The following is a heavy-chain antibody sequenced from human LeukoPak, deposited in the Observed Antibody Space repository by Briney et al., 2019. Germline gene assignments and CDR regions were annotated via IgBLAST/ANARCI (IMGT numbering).Heavy chain of an antibody. CDR1: GFTFSSYS. V-gene: IGHV3-21*01. CDR3: ARDSVVATIVDWFDP. Sequence: GGSLRLSCAASGFTFSSYSMNWVRQAPGKGLEWVSSISSSSSYIYYADSVKGRFPISRDNAKNSLYLQMNSLRAEDTAVYYCARDSVVATIVDWFDPWGQGTLVTVSS. J-gene: IGHJ5*02. CDR2: ISSSSSYI. D-gene: IGHD5-12*01.